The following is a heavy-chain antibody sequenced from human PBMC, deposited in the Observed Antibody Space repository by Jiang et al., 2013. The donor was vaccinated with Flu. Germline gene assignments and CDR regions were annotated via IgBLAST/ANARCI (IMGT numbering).Heavy chain of an antibody. CDR2: ISPNSGDT. Sequence: EVKEPGASVKVSCKASGYTFTGHFMHWVRQAPGQGLEWMGRISPNSGDTRYAENFHGRVTMTRDTSISTAYMELSRLRPDDTAIYYCVTGLGGYGHFTFDQWGQGTLVTVSS. CDR1: GYTFTGHF. CDR3: VTGLGGYGHFTFDQ. J-gene: IGHJ4*02. V-gene: IGHV1-2*06. D-gene: IGHD5-18*01.